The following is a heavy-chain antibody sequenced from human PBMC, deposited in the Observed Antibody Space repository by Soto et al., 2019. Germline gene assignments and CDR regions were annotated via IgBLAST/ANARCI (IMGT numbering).Heavy chain of an antibody. CDR3: TTPLGIAAAGTDY. CDR2: IKSKTDGGTT. V-gene: IGHV3-15*01. CDR1: GFTFSNAW. D-gene: IGHD6-13*01. Sequence: GGSLRLSCAASGFTFSNAWMNWVRQAPGKGLEWVGRIKSKTDGGTTDYAAPVKGRFTISRDDSKNTLYLQMNSLKTEDTAMYYCTTPLGIAAAGTDYWGQGTLVTVSS. J-gene: IGHJ4*02.